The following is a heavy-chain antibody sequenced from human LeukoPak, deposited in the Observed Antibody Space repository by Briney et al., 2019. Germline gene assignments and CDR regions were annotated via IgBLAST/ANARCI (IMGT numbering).Heavy chain of an antibody. V-gene: IGHV4-34*01. J-gene: IGHJ5*02. CDR2: INHSGST. Sequence: KASETLSLTCAVYGGSFSGYYWSWIRQPPGKGLEWIGEINHSGSTNYNPSLKSRVTISVDTSKNRFSLKLSSVTAADTAVYYCARVGYYDFWSGPSWFDPWGQGTLVTVSS. CDR3: ARVGYYDFWSGPSWFDP. D-gene: IGHD3-3*01. CDR1: GGSFSGYY.